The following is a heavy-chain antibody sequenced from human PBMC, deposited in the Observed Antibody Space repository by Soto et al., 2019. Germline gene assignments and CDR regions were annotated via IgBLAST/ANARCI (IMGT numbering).Heavy chain of an antibody. J-gene: IGHJ5*02. CDR2: IYWDDDK. V-gene: IGHV2-5*02. CDR1: GFSLSTSGVG. CDR3: AHRHVEEGGWYRGLWFDP. Sequence: SGPTLVNPTQTLTLTCTFSGFSLSTSGVGVGWIRQPPGKALEWLALIYWDDDKRYSPSLKSRLTITKDTSKNQVVLTMTNMDPVDTATYYCAHRHVEEGGWYRGLWFDPWGQGTLVTVSS. D-gene: IGHD6-19*01.